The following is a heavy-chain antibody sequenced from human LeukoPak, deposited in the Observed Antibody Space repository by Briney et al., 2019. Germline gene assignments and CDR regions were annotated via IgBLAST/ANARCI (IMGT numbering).Heavy chain of an antibody. V-gene: IGHV1-8*01. CDR3: ACSSAYYYDSSGGAFDI. CDR2: MNPNSGNT. J-gene: IGHJ3*02. Sequence: GASVKVSCKASGYTFTRYDINWARQATGQGLEWMGWMNPNSGNTGYAQKFQGRVTMTRNTSISTAYMELSSLRSEDTAVYYCACSSAYYYDSSGGAFDIWGQGTMVTVSS. CDR1: GYTFTRYD. D-gene: IGHD3-22*01.